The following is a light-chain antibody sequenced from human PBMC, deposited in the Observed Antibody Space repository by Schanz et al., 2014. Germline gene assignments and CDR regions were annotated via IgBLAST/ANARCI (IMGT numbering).Light chain of an antibody. CDR3: CSYAGSYTLV. CDR2: EVV. Sequence: QSVLTQPPSASGSPGQSVTISCTGTSSDIGRYNYVSWYQQHPGKAPKLILFEVVKRPTGVPDRFSGSKSGDTASLTVSGLQAEDEADYYCCSYAGSYTLVFGGGTQLTVL. V-gene: IGLV2-8*01. CDR1: SSDIGRYNY. J-gene: IGLJ2*01.